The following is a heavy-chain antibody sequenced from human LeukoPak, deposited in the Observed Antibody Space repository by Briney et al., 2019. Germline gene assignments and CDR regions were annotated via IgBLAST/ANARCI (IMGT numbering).Heavy chain of an antibody. CDR3: ARRRGYSYGWVDY. V-gene: IGHV3-21*01. J-gene: IGHJ4*02. CDR2: ISSSSYI. Sequence: GGSLRLSCAASGFTFSSYSMNWVRQAPGKGLEWVSSISSSSYIYYADSVKGRFTISRDNAKNSLYLQMNSLRAEDTAVYYCARRRGYSYGWVDYWGQGTLVTVSS. D-gene: IGHD5-18*01. CDR1: GFTFSSYS.